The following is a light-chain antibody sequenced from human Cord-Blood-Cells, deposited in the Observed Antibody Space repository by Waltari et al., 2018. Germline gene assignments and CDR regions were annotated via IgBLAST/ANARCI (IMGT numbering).Light chain of an antibody. CDR3: SSYTSSSVV. CDR2: DVS. Sequence: QSALTQPASVSGSPGQSITISCTGTSGDVGGYNYVSCYQQHPGKAPKLMIYDVSNRPSGVSNRFSGSKSGNTASLTISGLQAEDEADYYCSSYTSSSVVFGGGTKLTVL. V-gene: IGLV2-14*01. CDR1: SGDVGGYNY. J-gene: IGLJ2*01.